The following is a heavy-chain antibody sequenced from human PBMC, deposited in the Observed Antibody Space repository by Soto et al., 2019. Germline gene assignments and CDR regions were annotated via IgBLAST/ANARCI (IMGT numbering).Heavy chain of an antibody. CDR1: GGSIGSSRYY. V-gene: IGHV4-39*01. CDR3: GAYCSRTHCYDWLDP. Sequence: PSNILSLTCTLSGGSIGSSRYYFVLIRQPPGTGLEWIGSLYYTGTTNYNSSLKSRVTISADKSQNQFSLRLSSVTAADTAVYYCGAYCSRTHCYDWLDPWGQGTLVTVSP. J-gene: IGHJ5*02. D-gene: IGHD2-2*01. CDR2: LYYTGTT.